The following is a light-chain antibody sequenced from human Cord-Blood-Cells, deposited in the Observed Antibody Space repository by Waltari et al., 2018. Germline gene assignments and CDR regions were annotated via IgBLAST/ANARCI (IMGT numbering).Light chain of an antibody. V-gene: IGLV2-11*01. Sequence: QSALTQPRSVSGSPGQSVTIPCTGNSSDVGGYNYVSWYQQHPGKAPKLMIYDVSNRPSGVPDHFSGSKSGNTASLTISGLQAEDEADYYCCSYAGSYTWVFGGGTKLTVL. CDR3: CSYAGSYTWV. J-gene: IGLJ3*02. CDR1: SSDVGGYNY. CDR2: DVS.